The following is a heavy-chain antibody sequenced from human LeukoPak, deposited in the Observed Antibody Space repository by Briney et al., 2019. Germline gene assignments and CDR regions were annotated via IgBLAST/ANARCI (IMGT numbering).Heavy chain of an antibody. CDR3: ARDSGETGFWSGSYFDY. CDR1: GYTFIGHY. J-gene: IGHJ4*02. Sequence: ASVKVSCKASGYTFIGHYMHWVRQAPGQGLEWMGWINPNSGGTKYAQKFQGRVTMTRDTSISTAYMELSRLRSDDTAVYYCARDSGETGFWSGSYFDYWGQGTLVTVSS. V-gene: IGHV1-2*02. D-gene: IGHD3-3*01. CDR2: INPNSGGT.